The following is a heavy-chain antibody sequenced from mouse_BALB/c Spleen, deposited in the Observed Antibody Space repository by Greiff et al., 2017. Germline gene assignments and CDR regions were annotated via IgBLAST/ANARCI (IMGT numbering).Heavy chain of an antibody. CDR3: AREGHYYGSSPFAY. CDR2: ISSGSSTI. Sequence: EVKLMESGGGLVQPGGSRKLSCAASGFTFSSFGMHWVRQAPEKGLEWVAYISSGSSTIYYADTVKGRFTISRDNPKNTLFLQMTSLMSEDTAMYYCAREGHYYGSSPFAYWGQGTLVTVSA. V-gene: IGHV5-17*02. CDR1: GFTFSSFG. D-gene: IGHD1-1*01. J-gene: IGHJ3*01.